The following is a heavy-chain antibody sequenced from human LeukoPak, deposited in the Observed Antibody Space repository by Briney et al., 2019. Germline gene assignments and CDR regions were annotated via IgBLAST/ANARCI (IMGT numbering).Heavy chain of an antibody. CDR1: GGSFSGYY. Sequence: SETLSLTCAVYGGSFSGYYWSWLRQPPGKGLEWIGEINHSGSTNYNPSLKSRVTISVDTSKNQFSLKLSSVTAADTAVYYCATGRIAVAGGGNYYYYYGMDVWGQGTTVTVSS. CDR2: INHSGST. CDR3: ATGRIAVAGGGNYYYYYGMDV. V-gene: IGHV4-34*01. J-gene: IGHJ6*02. D-gene: IGHD6-19*01.